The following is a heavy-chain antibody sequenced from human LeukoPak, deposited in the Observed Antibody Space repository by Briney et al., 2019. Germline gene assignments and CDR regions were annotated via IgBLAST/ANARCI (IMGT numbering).Heavy chain of an antibody. D-gene: IGHD4/OR15-4a*01. CDR3: VKGHDLRDYAADS. V-gene: IGHV3-43*01. Sequence: GGSLRLSCAASGFTFEHYTMHWVRQIPVKGLEWVSLISWDGGTISYADSVKGRFTISRDNSKNSLYLQMNSLKTEDTALYYCVKGHDLRDYAADSWGQGTLVTVSS. CDR1: GFTFEHYT. CDR2: ISWDGGTI. J-gene: IGHJ4*02.